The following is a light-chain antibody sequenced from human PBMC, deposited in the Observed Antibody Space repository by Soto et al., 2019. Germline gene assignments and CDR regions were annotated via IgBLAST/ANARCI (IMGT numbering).Light chain of an antibody. Sequence: QSVLTQPPSVSGAPGQRVTISCTGSSSNIGAGFDTHWYQKLPGTAPKLLIYGHSSRPSGLPDRFSASRSGTSASLAITGPGGEDEGDYYRQSYVASLIGYLFGSGTKLTVL. CDR1: SSNIGAGFD. CDR2: GHS. J-gene: IGLJ1*01. V-gene: IGLV1-40*01. CDR3: QSYVASLIGYL.